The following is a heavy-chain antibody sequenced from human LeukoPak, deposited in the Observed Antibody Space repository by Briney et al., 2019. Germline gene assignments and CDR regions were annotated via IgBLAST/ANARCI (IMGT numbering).Heavy chain of an antibody. CDR1: GGSISSYY. D-gene: IGHD4-23*01. CDR2: IYYSGST. J-gene: IGHJ4*02. V-gene: IGHV4-59*08. Sequence: SETLSLTCTVSGGSISSYYWSWIRQPPGKGLEWIGYIYYSGSTNYNPSLKSRVTISVDTSKNQFSLKLSPVTAADTAVYYCVQGKSYFDYWGQGTLVTVSS. CDR3: VQGKSYFDY.